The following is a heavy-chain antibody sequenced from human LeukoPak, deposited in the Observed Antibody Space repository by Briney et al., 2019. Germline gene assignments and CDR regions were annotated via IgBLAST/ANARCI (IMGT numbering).Heavy chain of an antibody. CDR2: VNPSGGST. J-gene: IGHJ5*02. CDR1: GYTFTSYY. Sequence: ASVKVSCKASGYTFTSYYMHWVRQAPGQGLEWMGIVNPSGGSTSYAQKFLGRVTMTRDTSTSTVYMELSSLRSEDTAVYYCARARITMVRGVIFWFDPWGQGTLVTVSS. V-gene: IGHV1-46*01. CDR3: ARARITMVRGVIFWFDP. D-gene: IGHD3-10*01.